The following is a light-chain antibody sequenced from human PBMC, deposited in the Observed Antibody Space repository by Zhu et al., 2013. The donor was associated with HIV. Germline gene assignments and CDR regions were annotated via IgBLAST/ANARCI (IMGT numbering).Light chain of an antibody. J-gene: IGKJ2*01. CDR1: QTISSW. CDR3: QQYYAWLKYT. V-gene: IGKV1-5*01. CDR2: DAS. Sequence: DIQMTQSPSSLSASVGDRVTITCRASQTISSWLAWYQQKPGKAPKLLIYDASSLESGVPSTFSGSGSGTEFTLTISSVQSEDFGVYYCQQYYAWLKYTFGQGTKLEI.